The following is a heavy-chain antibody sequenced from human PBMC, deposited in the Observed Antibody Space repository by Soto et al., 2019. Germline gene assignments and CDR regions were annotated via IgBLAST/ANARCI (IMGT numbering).Heavy chain of an antibody. CDR1: GGSVSSGSYY. J-gene: IGHJ5*02. CDR3: ARVRLSIGGATYNWFDP. D-gene: IGHD1-26*01. CDR2: IYYSGST. V-gene: IGHV4-61*01. Sequence: PSETLDLTCTVSGGSVSSGSYYWSWIRQPPGKGLEWIGYIYYSGSTNYNPSPKSRVTISVDTSKNQFSLKLSSVTAADTAVYYCARVRLSIGGATYNWFDPWGQGTLVTVSS.